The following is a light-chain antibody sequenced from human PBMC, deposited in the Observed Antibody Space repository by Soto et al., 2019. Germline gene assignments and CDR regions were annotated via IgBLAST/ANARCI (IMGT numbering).Light chain of an antibody. CDR1: SSDVGGYNY. J-gene: IGLJ2*01. CDR2: DVS. CDR3: SSYTSTNTVV. Sequence: QSALTQPASVSGSPGQSITISCTGTSSDVGGYNYVSWYQQHPGKVPKLMIYDVSNRPSGVSDRFSGSKSGNTASLTISGLQAEDEADHYCSSYTSTNTVVFGGGTKVTVL. V-gene: IGLV2-14*01.